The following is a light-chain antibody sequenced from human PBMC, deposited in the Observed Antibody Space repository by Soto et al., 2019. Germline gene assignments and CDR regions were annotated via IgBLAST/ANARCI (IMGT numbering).Light chain of an antibody. CDR2: GAS. CDR1: QSVRSNY. Sequence: GLTQSKGTLSLSPGESATLSCRASQSVRSNYVAWYQQKPGQGPRLLIYGASSRATGIPDRFSGSGSGTDFTLSISRLEPEDFVVYYCQQYGISPRTFCQGT. CDR3: QQYGISPRT. V-gene: IGKV3-20*01. J-gene: IGKJ1*01.